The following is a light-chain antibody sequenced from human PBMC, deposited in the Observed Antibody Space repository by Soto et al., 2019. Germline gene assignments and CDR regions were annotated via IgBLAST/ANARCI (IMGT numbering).Light chain of an antibody. CDR2: SNN. Sequence: VLTQPPSASGTPGQRVTISCSGSSSNIGSNTVNWYQQLPGTAPKLLIYSNNHRPSGVPDRFSGSKSGTSASLAISGLQSEDEADYYCAAWDDSLNGVVFGGGTKLTVL. V-gene: IGLV1-44*01. CDR1: SSNIGSNT. CDR3: AAWDDSLNGVV. J-gene: IGLJ2*01.